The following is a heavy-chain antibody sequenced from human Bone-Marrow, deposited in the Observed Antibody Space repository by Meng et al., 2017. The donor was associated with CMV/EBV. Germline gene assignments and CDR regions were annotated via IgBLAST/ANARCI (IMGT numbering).Heavy chain of an antibody. D-gene: IGHD3-3*01. Sequence: GGSISSSKWWSWVRQPQGKGLEWIGEIYHSGSTNYNPSLKSRVTISVDKSKNQFSLKLSSVTAADTAVYYCASTTTIFGVVRGFDPWGQGTLVTVSS. CDR2: IYHSGST. V-gene: IGHV4-4*02. CDR3: ASTTTIFGVVRGFDP. J-gene: IGHJ5*02. CDR1: GGSISSSKW.